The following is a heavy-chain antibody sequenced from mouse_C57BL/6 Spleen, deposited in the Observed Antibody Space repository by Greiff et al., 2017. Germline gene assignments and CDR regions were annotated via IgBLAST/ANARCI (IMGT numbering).Heavy chain of an antibody. CDR3: ARRNLLTGDAMDY. D-gene: IGHD1-3*01. V-gene: IGHV8-12*01. Sequence: QVTLKESGPGILQSSQTLSLTCSFSGFSLSTSGMGVSWIRQPSGKGLEWLAHIYWDDDKRYNPSLKSRLTISKDTSRNQVFLKITSVDTADTATYYCARRNLLTGDAMDYWGQGTSVTVSS. CDR1: GFSLSTSGMG. J-gene: IGHJ4*01. CDR2: IYWDDDK.